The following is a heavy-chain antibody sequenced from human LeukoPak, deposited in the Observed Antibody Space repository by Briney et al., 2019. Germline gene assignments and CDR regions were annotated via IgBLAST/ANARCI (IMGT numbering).Heavy chain of an antibody. D-gene: IGHD3-3*01. CDR2: IYYTGST. CDR3: ARDPGARSGNLLYPYYFDY. V-gene: IGHV4-31*03. J-gene: IGHJ4*02. CDR1: GGSISSGGFY. Sequence: SETLSLTCTVSGGSISSGGFYWTWIRQRPGRGLEWIGYIYYTGSTYYNPSLKSRLTISLDTSKNQISLKLSSVTAADTAVYYCARDPGARSGNLLYPYYFDYWGQGPLVTVSS.